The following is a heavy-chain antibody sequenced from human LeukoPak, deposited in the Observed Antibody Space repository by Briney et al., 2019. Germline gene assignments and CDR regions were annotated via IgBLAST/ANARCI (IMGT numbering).Heavy chain of an antibody. CDR3: ARYSSGYYTNYYFYY. V-gene: IGHV4-59*12. D-gene: IGHD3-3*01. CDR1: GGSISSYY. CDR2: IYYSGRT. Sequence: SETLSLTCTVSGGSISSYYWSWIRQPPEKGREWVGYIYYSGRTNYNTSLKSGVTISVETSKNQFSLKLSSVTAADTAVYYFARYSSGYYTNYYFYYWGQGTLVTVSS. J-gene: IGHJ4*02.